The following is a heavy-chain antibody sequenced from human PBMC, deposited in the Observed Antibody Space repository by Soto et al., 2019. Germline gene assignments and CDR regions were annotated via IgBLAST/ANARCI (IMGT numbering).Heavy chain of an antibody. V-gene: IGHV3-23*01. CDR1: GFTFSSYA. J-gene: IGHJ4*02. CDR3: AKEFGYSSGYYFDY. CDR2: ISGSAGSA. D-gene: IGHD2-15*01. Sequence: ESGGGLVQPGGSLRLSCAASGFTFSSYAMTWVRQAPGKGLEWVSSISGSAGSAYYADSVMGRFSISRDKYRNTLYLQMDSLRAEDTAVYYCAKEFGYSSGYYFDYWGQGTLVTVSS.